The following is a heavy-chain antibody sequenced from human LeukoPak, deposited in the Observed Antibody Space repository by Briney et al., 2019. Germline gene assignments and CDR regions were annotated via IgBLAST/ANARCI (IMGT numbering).Heavy chain of an antibody. CDR3: AREGIYCSGGSCTRAFDI. J-gene: IGHJ3*02. CDR2: ISSSSSYI. CDR1: GFTFSSYS. Sequence: GGSLRLSCAASGFTFSSYSMNWVRQAPGKGLEWVSSISSSSSYIYYADSVKGRFTISRDNAKNSLYLQMNGLRAEDTAVYYCAREGIYCSGGSCTRAFDIWGQGTMVTVSS. V-gene: IGHV3-21*01. D-gene: IGHD2-15*01.